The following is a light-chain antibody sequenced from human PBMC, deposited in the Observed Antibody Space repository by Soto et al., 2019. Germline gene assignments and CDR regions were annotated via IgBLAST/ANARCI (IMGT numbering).Light chain of an antibody. CDR1: SSDVGGYNY. J-gene: IGLJ1*01. CDR3: SSYTSSSTLGV. Sequence: QSVLTQPASVSGSPGQSIPISCTGTSSDVGGYNYASWYQQHPGKAPKLMIYDVSNRPSGVSNRFSGSKSGNTASLTISGLQAEDEADYYCSSYTSSSTLGVFGTGTKATVL. V-gene: IGLV2-14*01. CDR2: DVS.